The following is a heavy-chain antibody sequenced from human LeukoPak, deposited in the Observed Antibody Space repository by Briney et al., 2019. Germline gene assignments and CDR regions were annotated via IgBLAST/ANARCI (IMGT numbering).Heavy chain of an antibody. CDR2: INGGSGYT. V-gene: IGHV1-3*01. CDR1: GYTFTDHT. Sequence: ASVNVSCKASGYTFTDHTMHWLRQAPGQRLDWMGWINGGSGYTKYSPEFQGRVTITRDTSASTAYMELSSLRSEDTAVYYCANPRYDSSGYYYVDWGQGTLVTVSS. J-gene: IGHJ4*02. CDR3: ANPRYDSSGYYYVD. D-gene: IGHD3-22*01.